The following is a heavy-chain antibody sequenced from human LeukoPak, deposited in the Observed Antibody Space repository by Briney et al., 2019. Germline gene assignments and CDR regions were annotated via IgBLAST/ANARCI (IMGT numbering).Heavy chain of an antibody. CDR3: ARVGDIVVVPAAHENNWFDP. CDR2: IYYSGST. J-gene: IGHJ5*02. V-gene: IGHV4-39*07. Sequence: SETLSLTCTVSGGSISSSSYYWGWIRQPPGKGLEWIGSIYYSGSTYYNPSLKSRVTISVDTSKNQFSLKLSSVTAADTAVYYCARVGDIVVVPAAHENNWFDPWGQGTLVTVSS. CDR1: GGSISSSSYY. D-gene: IGHD2-2*01.